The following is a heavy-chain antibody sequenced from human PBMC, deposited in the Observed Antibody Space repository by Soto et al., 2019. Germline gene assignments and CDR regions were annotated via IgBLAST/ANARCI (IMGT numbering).Heavy chain of an antibody. Sequence: QVQLVQSGAEVKKPGASVKVSCKASGYTFTGYYMHWVRQAPGQGLEWMGWINPNSGGTNYAKKFQGRVTMTRDTSISTAYMELSRLRSDDTAVYYCARDKGSCWLGAMDVWGQGTTVTVSS. J-gene: IGHJ6*02. CDR2: INPNSGGT. CDR3: ARDKGSCWLGAMDV. D-gene: IGHD6-19*01. V-gene: IGHV1-2*02. CDR1: GYTFTGYY.